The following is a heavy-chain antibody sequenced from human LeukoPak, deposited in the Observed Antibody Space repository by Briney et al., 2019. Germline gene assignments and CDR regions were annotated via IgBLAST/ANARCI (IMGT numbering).Heavy chain of an antibody. CDR2: INDNSEDS. CDR1: GFTFGGYS. Sequence: PGGSLRLSCTASGFTFGGYSMSWVRQAPGKGLEWVSSINDNSEDSYYADPVKGRFTISRDNAKSTLYPQMNSLRADDTAVYYCGRAIAQDFNSWLSYFYGLDVWGQGTMVTVSS. CDR3: GRAIAQDFNSWLSYFYGLDV. V-gene: IGHV3-23*01. J-gene: IGHJ6*02. D-gene: IGHD4-23*01.